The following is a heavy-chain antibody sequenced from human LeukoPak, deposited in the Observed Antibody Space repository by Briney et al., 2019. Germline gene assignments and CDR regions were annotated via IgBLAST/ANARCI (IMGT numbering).Heavy chain of an antibody. CDR2: INPSGGST. J-gene: IGHJ4*02. CDR1: GYTFTSYY. V-gene: IGHV1-46*01. Sequence: ASVKVSCKASGYTFTSYYMHWVRQAPGQGLEWMGIINPSGGSTSYAQKFQGRVTMTRDTSISTAYMELSRLRSDDTAVYYCAREAWYYDSSGYYYSVYYFDYWGQGTLVTVSS. D-gene: IGHD3-22*01. CDR3: AREAWYYDSSGYYYSVYYFDY.